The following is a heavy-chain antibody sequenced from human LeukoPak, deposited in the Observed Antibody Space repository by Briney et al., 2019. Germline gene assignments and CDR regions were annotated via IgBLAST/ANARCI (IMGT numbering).Heavy chain of an antibody. D-gene: IGHD6-13*01. CDR3: ARALTLASSWFDY. Sequence: SETLSLTCAVYGGSFSGYYWSWIRQPPGKGLEWIGEINHSGSTNYNPSLKSRVTISVDMSKNQFSLKLSSVTAADTAVYYCARALTLASSWFDYWGQGTLVTVSS. V-gene: IGHV4-34*01. J-gene: IGHJ4*02. CDR1: GGSFSGYY. CDR2: INHSGST.